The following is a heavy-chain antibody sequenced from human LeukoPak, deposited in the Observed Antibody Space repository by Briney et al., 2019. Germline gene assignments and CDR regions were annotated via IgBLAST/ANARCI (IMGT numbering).Heavy chain of an antibody. D-gene: IGHD1-26*01. Sequence: GGSLRLSCAASGFTFSSYAMSWVRQAPGKGLEWVSAISGSGGSTYYADSVKGRFTISRDNSKNTLYLQMNSLRAEDTAVYYCARGRIVGPPALHDAFDIWGQGTMVTVSS. CDR1: GFTFSSYA. J-gene: IGHJ3*02. CDR2: ISGSGGST. V-gene: IGHV3-23*01. CDR3: ARGRIVGPPALHDAFDI.